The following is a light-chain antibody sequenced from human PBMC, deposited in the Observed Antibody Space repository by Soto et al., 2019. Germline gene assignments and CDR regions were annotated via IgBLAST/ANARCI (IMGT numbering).Light chain of an antibody. V-gene: IGLV2-11*01. CDR2: DVN. CDR3: SSYTITSTYV. Sequence: QSVLTQPRSVSGSPGQSVTISCTGTSNDVGGYHYVSWYQHHPGKAPKLVIFDVNRRPSGVPHRFSGSKSDNTASLTISGLQAEDEADYYCSSYTITSTYVFGTGTKVTVL. CDR1: SNDVGGYHY. J-gene: IGLJ1*01.